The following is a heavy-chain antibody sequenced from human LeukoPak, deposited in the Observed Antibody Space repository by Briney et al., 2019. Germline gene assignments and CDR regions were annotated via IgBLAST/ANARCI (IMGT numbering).Heavy chain of an antibody. Sequence: GGSLRLSCAASEFTFSRYTMNWVRQAPGKGLEWVSYISSSSSIIFYADSVKGRFTISRDNAQNSLYLQMNSLRAEDTAVYYCARDIWQPERFAFDIWGQGTMVTVSS. CDR2: ISSSSSII. CDR1: EFTFSRYT. V-gene: IGHV3-48*01. J-gene: IGHJ3*02. CDR3: ARDIWQPERFAFDI. D-gene: IGHD1-14*01.